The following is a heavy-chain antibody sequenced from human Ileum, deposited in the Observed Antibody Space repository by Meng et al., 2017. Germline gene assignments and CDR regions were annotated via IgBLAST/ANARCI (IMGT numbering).Heavy chain of an antibody. V-gene: IGHV4-31*01. D-gene: IGHD3-3*01. Sequence: QVHRQEAVPVLVRPSQTLSLPVLVSGVSIRSNVNYWGWIRNHPGKGLEWLGYMYYSGSTYYNPSINTPITISLDTSKNQFSLRLDSVTAADTAVYFCARNDLAFWYFDLWGRGTLVTVSS. CDR1: GVSIRSNVNY. CDR3: ARNDLAFWYFDL. CDR2: MYYSGST. J-gene: IGHJ2*01.